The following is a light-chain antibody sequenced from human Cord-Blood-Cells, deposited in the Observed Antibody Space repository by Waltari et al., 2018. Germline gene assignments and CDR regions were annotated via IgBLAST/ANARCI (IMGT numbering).Light chain of an antibody. J-gene: IGKJ2*01. Sequence: DIQMTQSPSTLSASVGDRVTITCRASQSISSWLAWYQQKPGKAPKLLIYDASSLESGVPSRSSGSGSGTEFTLTISSLQPYEFATYYCQRYNSYSHTFGHGTKLEIK. CDR2: DAS. CDR3: QRYNSYSHT. CDR1: QSISSW. V-gene: IGKV1-5*01.